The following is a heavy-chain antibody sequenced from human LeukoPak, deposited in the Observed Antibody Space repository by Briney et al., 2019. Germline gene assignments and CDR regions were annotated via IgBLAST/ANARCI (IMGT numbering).Heavy chain of an antibody. Sequence: PGGSLRLSCAASGFTFSDYAMSWVRQAPGKGLEWVSAISGSGGSTSYADSVKGRFTISRDNAKNTLYLQMNSLRTEDTAVYYCARAQYYDSTTAGGMDVWGQGTTVTVSS. CDR3: ARAQYYDSTTAGGMDV. CDR2: ISGSGGST. J-gene: IGHJ6*02. CDR1: GFTFSDYA. V-gene: IGHV3-23*01. D-gene: IGHD3-22*01.